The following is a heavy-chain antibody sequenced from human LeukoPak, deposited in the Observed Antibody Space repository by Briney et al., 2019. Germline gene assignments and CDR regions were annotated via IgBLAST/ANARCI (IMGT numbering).Heavy chain of an antibody. CDR1: GFSLSTSGVG. CDR3: AHRVAYYYDSSGYSFDY. CDR2: IYWDDDK. Sequence: SGPTLVNPTQTLTLTCTFSGFSLSTSGVGVGWIRQPPGMALEWLALIYWDDDKRYSPSLKSRLTITKDTSKNQVVLTMTNMDPVDTATYYCAHRVAYYYDSSGYSFDYWGQGTLVTVSS. J-gene: IGHJ4*02. D-gene: IGHD3-22*01. V-gene: IGHV2-5*02.